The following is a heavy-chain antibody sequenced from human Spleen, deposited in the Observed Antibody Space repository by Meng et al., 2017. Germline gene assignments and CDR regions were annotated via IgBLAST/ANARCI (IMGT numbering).Heavy chain of an antibody. Sequence: LKISCTASGFTFGDYAMSWFRQAPGKGLEWVGFIRSKAYGGTTEYAASVKGRFTISRDDSKSIAYLQMNSLKTEDTAVYYCTREGGYSGYEVNYWGQGTLVTVSS. D-gene: IGHD5-12*01. J-gene: IGHJ4*02. CDR3: TREGGYSGYEVNY. V-gene: IGHV3-49*03. CDR2: IRSKAYGGTT. CDR1: GFTFGDYA.